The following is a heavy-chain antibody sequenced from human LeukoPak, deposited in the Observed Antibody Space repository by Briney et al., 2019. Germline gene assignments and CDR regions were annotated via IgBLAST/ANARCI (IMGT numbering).Heavy chain of an antibody. CDR2: ISSSGGNT. CDR1: GFTFNTYA. J-gene: IGHJ4*02. Sequence: GGSLRLSCAASGFTFNTYAMHWVRQAPGKGLEFVTSISSSGGNTYYANSVKGRFTISRDDSKNTLYLQMGSLRPEDMAVYYCARASGRGLYYFDYWGQGTLVTVSS. CDR3: ARASGRGLYYFDY. V-gene: IGHV3-64*01. D-gene: IGHD2-15*01.